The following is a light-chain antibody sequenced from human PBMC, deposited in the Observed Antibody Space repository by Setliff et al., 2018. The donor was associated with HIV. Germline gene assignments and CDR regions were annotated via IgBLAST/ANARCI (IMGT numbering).Light chain of an antibody. CDR2: DVN. CDR1: SSDVGAYNY. CDR3: CSYAGRYSWV. V-gene: IGLV2-11*01. J-gene: IGLJ3*02. Sequence: QSVLTQPRSVSGSPGQSVTISCTGTSSDVGAYNYVSWYQHHPGKVPKIIIYDVNNRPSGFPDRFSGSKSGNTASLTISGLQIEDEADYYCCSYAGRYSWVFGGGTKGTVL.